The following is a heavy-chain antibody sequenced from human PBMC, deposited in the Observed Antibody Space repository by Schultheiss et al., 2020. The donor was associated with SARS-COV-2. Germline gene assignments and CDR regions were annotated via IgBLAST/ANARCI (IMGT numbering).Heavy chain of an antibody. CDR3: ARAPLSIAARPAGMDV. J-gene: IGHJ6*02. D-gene: IGHD6-6*01. V-gene: IGHV5-51*01. CDR1: GYSFTNYW. CDR2: IYPGDSDT. Sequence: GGSLRLSCKGSGYSFTNYWIAWVRQMPGKGLESMGIIYPGDSDTRYSPSFQGQVTISADKSISTAYLQWSSLKASDTAMYYCARAPLSIAARPAGMDVWGQGTTVTVSS.